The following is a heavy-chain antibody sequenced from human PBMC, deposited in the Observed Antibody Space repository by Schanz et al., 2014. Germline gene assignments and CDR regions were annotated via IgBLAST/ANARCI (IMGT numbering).Heavy chain of an antibody. CDR2: IIPILDKT. V-gene: IGHV1-69*08. D-gene: IGHD4-17*01. CDR1: GGTFSSST. J-gene: IGHJ6*03. CDR3: ARAPVTVGPYHYYMDV. Sequence: QVQLVQSGAEVKKPGSSVKVSCKASGGTFSSSTLTWVRQAPGQGLEWMGRIIPILDKTNYAQKFQGRVTMTADKSTSTAYMELSSLRSEATAVYYCARAPVTVGPYHYYMDVWGKGTTXTVSS.